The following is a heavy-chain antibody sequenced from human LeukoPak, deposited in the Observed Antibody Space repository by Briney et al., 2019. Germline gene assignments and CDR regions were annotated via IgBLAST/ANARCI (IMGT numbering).Heavy chain of an antibody. CDR3: ARGDRDSSGWYVYY. CDR2: MIPNSGNT. D-gene: IGHD6-19*01. J-gene: IGHJ4*02. Sequence: ASVKVSCKASGYTFTSYDINWVRQATGQGLEWMGWMIPNSGNTGYAQKFQGRVTMTRNTSISTAYMELSSLRSEDTAVYYCARGDRDSSGWYVYYWGQGTLVTVSS. V-gene: IGHV1-8*01. CDR1: GYTFTSYD.